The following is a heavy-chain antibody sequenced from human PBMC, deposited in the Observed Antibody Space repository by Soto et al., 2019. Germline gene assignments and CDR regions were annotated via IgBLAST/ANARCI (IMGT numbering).Heavy chain of an antibody. D-gene: IGHD6-6*01. CDR1: GYTFTSYY. CDR3: ARDPLSFNLIAARPTGVDY. Sequence: GASVKVSCKAPGYTFTSYYIHWVRQAPGQGLEWMGIINPSGGSTSYAQKFQGRVTMTRDTSTSTVYMELSSLRSEDTAVYYCARDPLSFNLIAARPTGVDYWGQGTLVTVSS. CDR2: INPSGGST. V-gene: IGHV1-46*03. J-gene: IGHJ4*02.